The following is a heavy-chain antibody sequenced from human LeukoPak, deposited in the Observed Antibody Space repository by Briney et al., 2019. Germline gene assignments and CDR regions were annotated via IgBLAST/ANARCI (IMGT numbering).Heavy chain of an antibody. CDR3: ARETYNYYYYYMDV. V-gene: IGHV3-48*01. D-gene: IGHD4-11*01. Sequence: GSLRLSCAASGFPFSSYSMNWVRQAPGKGLEWVSYISSSSSTIYYADSVKGRFTISRDNAKNSLYLQMNSLRAEDTAVYYCARETYNYYYYYMDVWGKGTTVTVSS. CDR2: ISSSSSTI. J-gene: IGHJ6*03. CDR1: GFPFSSYS.